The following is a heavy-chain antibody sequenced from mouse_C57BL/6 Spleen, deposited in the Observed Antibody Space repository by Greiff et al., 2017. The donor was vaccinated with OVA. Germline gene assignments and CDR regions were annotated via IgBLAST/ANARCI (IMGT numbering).Heavy chain of an antibody. Sequence: QVQLQQSGPELVKPGASVKISCKASGYAFSSSWMNWVKQRPGKGLEWIGRIYPGDGDTNYNGKFKGKATLTADKSSSTAYMQLSSLTSEDSAVYFCARLYDYDYWGQGTTLTVSS. CDR1: GYAFSSSW. J-gene: IGHJ2*01. D-gene: IGHD2-4*01. CDR2: IYPGDGDT. V-gene: IGHV1-82*01. CDR3: ARLYDYDY.